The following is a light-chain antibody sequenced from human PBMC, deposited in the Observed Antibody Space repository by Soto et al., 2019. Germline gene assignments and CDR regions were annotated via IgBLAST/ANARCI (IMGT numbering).Light chain of an antibody. J-gene: IGKJ1*01. CDR2: DAS. CDR1: QSISAW. Sequence: DIQMTQSPSTLSATAGDRVTITCRASQSISAWLAWYQQKPGKAPKLLIYDASNLESGVPSRFSASGSGTEFTLTISNLQPDDFATYYCQQYENYWTFDQGTKVEIK. V-gene: IGKV1-5*01. CDR3: QQYENYWT.